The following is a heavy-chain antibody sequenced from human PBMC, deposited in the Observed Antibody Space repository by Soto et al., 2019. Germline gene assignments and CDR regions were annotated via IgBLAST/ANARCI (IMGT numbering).Heavy chain of an antibody. CDR3: ATSQKGYNWNYFDH. CDR1: GDSISGSQW. Sequence: SETLSLTCAVSGDSISGSQWWSWVRLPPGKGLEWIGEISHTGTTNYNPSLKSRVTMSVDKPKNQFSLKLSAVTAADTAVYYCATSQKGYNWNYFDHWGQGALVTVSS. V-gene: IGHV4-4*02. D-gene: IGHD1-20*01. J-gene: IGHJ4*02. CDR2: ISHTGTT.